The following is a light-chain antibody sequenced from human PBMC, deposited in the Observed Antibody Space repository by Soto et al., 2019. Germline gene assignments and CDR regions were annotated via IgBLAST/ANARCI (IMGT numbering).Light chain of an antibody. J-gene: IGKJ1*01. CDR1: QSISSW. Sequence: DIQMTQSPSTLSASVGDRVTITCRASQSISSWLAWYQQKPGKARKLLIYKASSLESGVPSRFSGSGSGTEFTLTISSLQPDDFATYYCQQYDSYSPWTFGQGTKV. CDR2: KAS. CDR3: QQYDSYSPWT. V-gene: IGKV1-5*03.